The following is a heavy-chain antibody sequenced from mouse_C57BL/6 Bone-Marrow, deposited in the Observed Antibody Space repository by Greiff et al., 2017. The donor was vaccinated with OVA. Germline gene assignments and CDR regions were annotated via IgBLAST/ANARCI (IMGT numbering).Heavy chain of an antibody. Sequence: QVQLQQPGTELVKPGASVKLSCKASGYTFTSYWMHWVKQRPGQGLEWIGNINPSNGGTNYNEKFKSKATLTVDKSSSTAYMQLNSLTSEDSAVYFCARGRVWYGHDYWGQGTTLTVSS. D-gene: IGHD2-10*02. CDR3: ARGRVWYGHDY. V-gene: IGHV1-53*01. J-gene: IGHJ2*01. CDR2: INPSNGGT. CDR1: GYTFTSYW.